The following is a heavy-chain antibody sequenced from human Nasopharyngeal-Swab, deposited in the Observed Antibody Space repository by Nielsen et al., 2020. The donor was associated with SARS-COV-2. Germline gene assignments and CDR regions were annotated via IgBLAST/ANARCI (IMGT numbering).Heavy chain of an antibody. V-gene: IGHV1-69*01. CDR3: ARPMVQGVIPDYYYYGMDV. D-gene: IGHD3-10*01. J-gene: IGHJ6*02. CDR2: IIPIFGTA. Sequence: WVRQAPGQGLEWMGGIIPIFGTANYAQKFQGRVTITADESTSTAYMELSSLRSEDTAVYYCARPMVQGVIPDYYYYGMDVWGQGTTVTVSS.